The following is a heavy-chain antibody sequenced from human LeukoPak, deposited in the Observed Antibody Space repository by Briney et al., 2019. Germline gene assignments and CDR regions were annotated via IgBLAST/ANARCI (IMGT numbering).Heavy chain of an antibody. D-gene: IGHD3-3*01. Sequence: ASVKVSCKASGYTFTSYDINWVRQATGQGLEWMGWMNPNSGNTGYAQKLQGRVTMTRNTSISTAYMELSSLRSEDTAVYYCARAGYDFWSGYSYYYHGMDVWGQGTTVTVSS. CDR3: ARAGYDFWSGYSYYYHGMDV. CDR2: MNPNSGNT. CDR1: GYTFTSYD. J-gene: IGHJ6*02. V-gene: IGHV1-8*01.